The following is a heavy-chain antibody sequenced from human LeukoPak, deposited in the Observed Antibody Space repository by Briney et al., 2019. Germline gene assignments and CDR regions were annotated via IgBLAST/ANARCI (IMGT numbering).Heavy chain of an antibody. CDR2: ISISGDVT. Sequence: GGSLRLSYAASGFTFSSHAMTWVRQAPGKGLEWVSGISISGDVTYYADSVQGRFIISRDNSKNTVYLQMDSLRVDDTAVYYCANEEVPNDYWGQGTLVTVSS. J-gene: IGHJ4*02. CDR3: ANEEVPNDY. CDR1: GFTFSSHA. V-gene: IGHV3-23*01. D-gene: IGHD4/OR15-4a*01.